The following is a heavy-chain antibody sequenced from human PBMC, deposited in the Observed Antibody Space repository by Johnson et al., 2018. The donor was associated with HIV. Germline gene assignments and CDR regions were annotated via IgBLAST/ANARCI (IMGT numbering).Heavy chain of an antibody. Sequence: VQLVESGGGVVQPGGSLRLSCAASGFTFSSYWMSWVRQAPGKGLEWVANIKQDGSEKYYVDSVKGRFTISRDNAKNSLYLQMNSLRAEDTAVYYCVGYCTGGVCYTGGDAFDIWGQGTMVTVSS. CDR3: VGYCTGGVCYTGGDAFDI. D-gene: IGHD2-8*02. CDR1: GFTFSSYW. CDR2: IKQDGSEK. V-gene: IGHV3-7*05. J-gene: IGHJ3*02.